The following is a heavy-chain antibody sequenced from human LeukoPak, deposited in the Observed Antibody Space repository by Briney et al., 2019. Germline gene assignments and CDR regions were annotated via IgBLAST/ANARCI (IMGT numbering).Heavy chain of an antibody. Sequence: RGSLRLSCAASGFTFSSYSMNWVRQAPGKGLEWVSSISSSSSYIYYADSVKGRFTISRDNAKNSLYLQMNSLRAEDTAVYYCARSGYSYGSLLRGFDPWGQGTLVTVSS. CDR1: GFTFSSYS. CDR3: ARSGYSYGSLLRGFDP. J-gene: IGHJ5*02. V-gene: IGHV3-21*01. D-gene: IGHD5-18*01. CDR2: ISSSSSYI.